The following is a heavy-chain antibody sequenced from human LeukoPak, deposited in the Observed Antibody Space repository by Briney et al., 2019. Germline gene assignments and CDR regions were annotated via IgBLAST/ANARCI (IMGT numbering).Heavy chain of an antibody. CDR3: AKGGSGYYYNNGMDV. CDR1: GFTVSSNY. CDR2: IYSGGST. Sequence: GGSLRLSCAASGFTVSSNYMSWVRQAPGKGLEWVSVIYSGGSTYYADSVKGRFTISRDNSKNTLYLQMNSLRAEDTAVYYCAKGGSGYYYNNGMDVWGQGTTVTVSS. V-gene: IGHV3-53*01. D-gene: IGHD3-3*01. J-gene: IGHJ6*02.